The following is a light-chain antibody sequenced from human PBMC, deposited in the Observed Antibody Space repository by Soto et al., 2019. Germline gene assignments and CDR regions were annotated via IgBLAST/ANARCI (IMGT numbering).Light chain of an antibody. Sequence: EMVMTQSPATLPVSPGERATLSCRASQSVSNKLAWYQQKPGQAPRLVIYAASTWATGIPARFSGSGSGTEFTLTISSLQSEDFAIYYCQQYNSWPWTFGQGTKVDIK. CDR1: QSVSNK. V-gene: IGKV3-15*01. J-gene: IGKJ1*01. CDR2: AAS. CDR3: QQYNSWPWT.